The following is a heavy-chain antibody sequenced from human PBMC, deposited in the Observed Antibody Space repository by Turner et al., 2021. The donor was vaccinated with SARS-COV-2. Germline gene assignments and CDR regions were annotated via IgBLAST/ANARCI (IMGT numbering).Heavy chain of an antibody. J-gene: IGHJ5*02. CDR1: GFTFSGSA. Sequence: EVQLVESGGGLVQPGGSLKLSCAASGFTFSGSAMHWVRQASGKGLEWVGRIRSKANSYATAYAASVKGRFTISRDDSKNTAYLQMNSLKTEDTAVYYCARSQYGDYGWFDPWGQGTLVTVSS. D-gene: IGHD4-17*01. V-gene: IGHV3-73*01. CDR3: ARSQYGDYGWFDP. CDR2: IRSKANSYAT.